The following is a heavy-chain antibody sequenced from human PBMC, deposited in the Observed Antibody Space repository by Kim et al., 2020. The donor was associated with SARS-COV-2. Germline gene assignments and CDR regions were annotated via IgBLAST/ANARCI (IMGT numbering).Heavy chain of an antibody. V-gene: IGHV4-31*03. CDR3: ARAPGQWLAGGDYWFDP. CDR1: GGSISSGGYY. CDR2: IYYSGST. D-gene: IGHD6-19*01. J-gene: IGHJ5*02. Sequence: SETLSLTCTVSGGSISSGGYYWSWIRQHPGKGLEWIGYIYYSGSTYYNPSLKSRVTISVDTSKNQFSLKLSSLTAADTAVYYCARAPGQWLAGGDYWFDPWGQGTVVAVSS.